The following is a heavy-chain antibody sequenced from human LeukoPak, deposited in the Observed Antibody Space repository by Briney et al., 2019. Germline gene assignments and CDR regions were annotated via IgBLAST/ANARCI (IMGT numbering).Heavy chain of an antibody. V-gene: IGHV3-30*18. CDR1: GFTFSSSV. CDR2: TSSDGNNR. D-gene: IGHD3-3*01. J-gene: IGHJ4*02. CDR3: AKVRVYYDFWSGLDY. Sequence: GGSLRLSCAASGFTFSSSVMHWVRQAPGKGLEWVAGTSSDGNNRYYVDSVKGRFTISRDNSKNTLYLQMNSLRAEDTAVYYCAKVRVYYDFWSGLDYWGQGTLVTVSS.